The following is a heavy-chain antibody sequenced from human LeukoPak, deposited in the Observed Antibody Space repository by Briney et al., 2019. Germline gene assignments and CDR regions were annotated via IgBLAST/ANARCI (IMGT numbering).Heavy chain of an antibody. CDR3: ARRRDGYNFGSFYFDY. D-gene: IGHD5-24*01. V-gene: IGHV4-30-4*01. CDR1: GDSISSGDYY. J-gene: IGHJ4*02. Sequence: SQTLSLTCTVSGDSISSGDYYWSWIRQPPGKGLEWIGNIYYSGNTYYSPSLKSRITISVDTSKNQFSLSLNSVTAADTAVYYCARRRDGYNFGSFYFDYWGQGILVTVSS. CDR2: IYYSGNT.